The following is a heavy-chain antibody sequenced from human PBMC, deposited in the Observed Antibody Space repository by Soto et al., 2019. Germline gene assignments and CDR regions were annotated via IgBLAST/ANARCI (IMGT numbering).Heavy chain of an antibody. J-gene: IGHJ4*02. CDR2: ISNYNGIT. Sequence: QVQLVQSGAEVKKPGASVKVSCKASGYIFTSYGISWVRQAPGEGLERVGWISNYNGITNYAQKVQGRVTMTTDRSTSTAYMELRSLRSDDTAVYYCAESMGGSGTYVSWGQGTLVTVSS. CDR3: AESMGGSGTYVS. CDR1: GYIFTSYG. D-gene: IGHD3-10*01. V-gene: IGHV1-18*01.